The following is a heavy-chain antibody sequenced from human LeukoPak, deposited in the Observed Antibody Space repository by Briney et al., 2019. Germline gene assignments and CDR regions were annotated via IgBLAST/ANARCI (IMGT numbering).Heavy chain of an antibody. V-gene: IGHV3-48*01. Sequence: SGGSLRLSCVASGFTFTTYSMNWVRQAPGKGLEWVSYISGSGSIIYSADSVKGRFTISRDNAKNSLYLQMDNLRAEDKAVYYCPRGYYADYVTDYWGQGTLVTVSS. CDR3: PRGYYADYVTDY. CDR2: ISGSGSII. J-gene: IGHJ4*02. CDR1: GFTFTTYS. D-gene: IGHD4-17*01.